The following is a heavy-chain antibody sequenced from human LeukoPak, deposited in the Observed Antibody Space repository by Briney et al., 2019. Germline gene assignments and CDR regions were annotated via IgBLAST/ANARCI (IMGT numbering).Heavy chain of an antibody. J-gene: IGHJ4*02. D-gene: IGHD3-10*01. CDR1: GFTFSSYT. CDR3: ARVTSGPKLHYFDY. CDR2: VTGSGDTT. V-gene: IGHV3-23*01. Sequence: PGGSLRLSCAASGFTFSSYTMTWVRQAPGTGLEWVSDVTGSGDTTYYAASLKGRFTISRDNSNNTQYLQMSGLRAEDTAVYYCARVTSGPKLHYFDYWGQGTLVTVSS.